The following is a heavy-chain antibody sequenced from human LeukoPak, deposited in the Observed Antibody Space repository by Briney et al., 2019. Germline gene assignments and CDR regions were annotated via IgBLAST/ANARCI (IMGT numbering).Heavy chain of an antibody. D-gene: IGHD4-17*01. CDR1: DDSFSSHY. V-gene: IGHV4-59*11. Sequence: SETLSLTCAVSDDSFSSHYWTWIRQPPGKGLEWIGYISYIGSTNYHPSLKSRVTISIDTSKNQFSLKLSSVTAADTAVYYCARDLVTVTKGLDIWGQGTMVSVSS. CDR2: ISYIGST. CDR3: ARDLVTVTKGLDI. J-gene: IGHJ3*02.